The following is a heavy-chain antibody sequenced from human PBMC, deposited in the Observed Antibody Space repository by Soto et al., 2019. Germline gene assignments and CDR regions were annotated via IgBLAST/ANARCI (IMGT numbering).Heavy chain of an antibody. D-gene: IGHD1-20*01. CDR3: ARERTYNWIHYGMDV. V-gene: IGHV3-13*01. CDR1: GFTFSSYD. J-gene: IGHJ6*02. Sequence: GGSLRLSCAASGFTFSSYDMHWVRQATGKGLEWVSAIGTAGDTYYPGSVNGRFTISRENAKNSLYLQMNSLRAEDTAVYYCARERTYNWIHYGMDVWGQGTTVTVSS. CDR2: IGTAGDT.